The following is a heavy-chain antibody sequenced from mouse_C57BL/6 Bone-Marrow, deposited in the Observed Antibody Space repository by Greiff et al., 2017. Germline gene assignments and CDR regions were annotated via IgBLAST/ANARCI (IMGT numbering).Heavy chain of an antibody. D-gene: IGHD1-3*01. Sequence: EVTLMESGGDLVKPGGSLKLSCAASGFPFRSYGMSWVRQTPDKRLEWVATISSGGSYTYYPDSVKGRFTISRDNAKNTLYLQMSSLKSEDTAMYYCARRVAPMDHWGQGTTLTVSS. CDR2: ISSGGSYT. CDR3: ARRVAPMDH. J-gene: IGHJ2*01. V-gene: IGHV5-6*02. CDR1: GFPFRSYG.